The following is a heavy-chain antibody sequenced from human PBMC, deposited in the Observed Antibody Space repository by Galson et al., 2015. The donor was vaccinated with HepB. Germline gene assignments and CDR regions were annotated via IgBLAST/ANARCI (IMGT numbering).Heavy chain of an antibody. Sequence: SLRLSCAASGFTFSGYAMSWVRQAPGKGLEWVSDISGSGDSTYYTDSVKGRFTISKDNSKNTLYLQMNSLRVEDTAGYYCAKEGYYDVWTGYSSPGYYHYGMDVCCQGTTGTVSS. CDR3: AKEGYYDVWTGYSSPGYYHYGMDV. J-gene: IGHJ6*02. D-gene: IGHD3-3*01. CDR1: GFTFSGYA. CDR2: ISGSGDST. V-gene: IGHV3-23*01.